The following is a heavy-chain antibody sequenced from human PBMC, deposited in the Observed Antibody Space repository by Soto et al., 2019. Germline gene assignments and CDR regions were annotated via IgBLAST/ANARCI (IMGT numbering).Heavy chain of an antibody. CDR1: GFTFSSYG. CDR2: ISYDGSNK. D-gene: IGHD3-22*01. J-gene: IGHJ6*02. CDR3: AKELKDYYDSSGYSPSHGMDV. V-gene: IGHV3-30*18. Sequence: GGSLRLSCAASGFTFSSYGMHWVRQAPGKGLEWVAVISYDGSNKYYANSVKGRFTISRDNSKNTLYLQMNSMRAEDTAVYYCAKELKDYYDSSGYSPSHGMDVWGQGTTVTVSS.